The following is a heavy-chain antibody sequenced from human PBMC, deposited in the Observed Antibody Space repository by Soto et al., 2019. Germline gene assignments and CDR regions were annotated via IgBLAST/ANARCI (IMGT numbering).Heavy chain of an antibody. V-gene: IGHV4-34*01. J-gene: IGHJ4*02. CDR1: GGSVSGYH. CDR2: INHSGST. CDR3: ATKSIQLWSRGYFDY. D-gene: IGHD5-18*01. Sequence: QVQLQQWGAGLLKASETLSLTCAVYGGSVSGYHWSWIRQPPGKGLEWIGEINHSGSTNYNPSLRSRVTTSVDTSKNQFSRKRSAVTAAETAVYYCATKSIQLWSRGYFDYWGQGTLVTVSS.